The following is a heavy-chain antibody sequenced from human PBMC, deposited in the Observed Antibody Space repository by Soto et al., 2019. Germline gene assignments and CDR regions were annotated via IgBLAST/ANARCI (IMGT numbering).Heavy chain of an antibody. Sequence: LKISCKGSGYSFTSYWIGWVRQMPGKGLEWMGIIYPGDSDTRYSPSFQGQVTISADKSISTAYLQWSSLKASDTAMYYCASLPDYYDSSGPPSYWGQGTLVPVPS. CDR3: ASLPDYYDSSGPPSY. D-gene: IGHD3-22*01. CDR2: IYPGDSDT. V-gene: IGHV5-51*01. J-gene: IGHJ4*02. CDR1: GYSFTSYW.